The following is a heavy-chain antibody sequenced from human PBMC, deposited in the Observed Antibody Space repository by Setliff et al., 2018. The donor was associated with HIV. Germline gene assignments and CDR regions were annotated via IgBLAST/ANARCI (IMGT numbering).Heavy chain of an antibody. J-gene: IGHJ4*02. CDR3: ARGPNYFDSSGYSYYFDY. CDR2: FHYSGST. D-gene: IGHD3-22*01. Sequence: SETLSLTCNVSGGSISSSSYYWGWIRQPPGKGLQWIASFHYSGSTSYNPSLRSRVTVSVDTSKNQFSLKLSSVTAADTAVYSCARGPNYFDSSGYSYYFDYWGQGTLVTVSS. CDR1: GGSISSSSYY. V-gene: IGHV4-39*01.